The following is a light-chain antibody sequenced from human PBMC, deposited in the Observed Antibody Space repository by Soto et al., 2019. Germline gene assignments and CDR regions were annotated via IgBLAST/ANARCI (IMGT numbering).Light chain of an antibody. J-gene: IGLJ1*01. CDR3: CSCAGSSTLYV. V-gene: IGLV2-23*01. Sequence: QSALTQPASVSGSPGQSITISCTGTSSDVGSYNRVSWYQQHPGKAPKLMIYEGSKRPSGVSNRFSGSKSGNTASLTISGLQAEDEADYYCCSCAGSSTLYVFGTGTKLTVL. CDR1: SSDVGSYNR. CDR2: EGS.